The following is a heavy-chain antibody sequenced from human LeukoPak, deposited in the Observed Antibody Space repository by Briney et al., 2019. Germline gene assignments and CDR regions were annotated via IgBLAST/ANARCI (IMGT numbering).Heavy chain of an antibody. V-gene: IGHV3-23*01. D-gene: IGHD4-17*01. J-gene: IGHJ4*02. CDR2: ISGSGDKT. CDR3: ARDPLDYGDYVGY. Sequence: GGSLRLSCVASGFTFGSFAMTWVRQAPGKGLEWVAAISGSGDKTYYADSVKGRFTISRDNSKTTLFLQMNSLRAEDTAVYYCARDPLDYGDYVGYWGQGTLVTVSS. CDR1: GFTFGSFA.